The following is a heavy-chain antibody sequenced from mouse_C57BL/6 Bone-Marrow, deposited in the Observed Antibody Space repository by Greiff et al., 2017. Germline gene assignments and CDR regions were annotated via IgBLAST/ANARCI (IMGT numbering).Heavy chain of an antibody. D-gene: IGHD2-3*01. Sequence: VKLVESGPGLVAPSQSLSITCTVSGFSLTSYGVDWVRQPPGQGLEWLGVIWGGGSTNYNSAIMSSLSISKDNSKSQVFLKMISLQTDDTAMYYCAKWLLRLYFDYWGQGTTLTVSS. CDR2: IWGGGST. CDR3: AKWLLRLYFDY. J-gene: IGHJ2*01. V-gene: IGHV2-9*01. CDR1: GFSLTSYG.